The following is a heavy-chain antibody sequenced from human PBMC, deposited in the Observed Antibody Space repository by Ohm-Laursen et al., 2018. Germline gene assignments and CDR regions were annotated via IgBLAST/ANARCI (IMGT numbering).Heavy chain of an antibody. Sequence: SLRLSCAASGFTFNNFGMNWVRQAPGKGLEWVSGISAMTGSAYYADSVKGRFTISRDNSKNTLYLQMNSLRAEDTAVYYCANPIGYLAYWGQGTLVTVSS. V-gene: IGHV3-23*01. CDR1: GFTFNNFG. J-gene: IGHJ4*02. CDR2: ISAMTGSA. D-gene: IGHD6-13*01. CDR3: ANPIGYLAY.